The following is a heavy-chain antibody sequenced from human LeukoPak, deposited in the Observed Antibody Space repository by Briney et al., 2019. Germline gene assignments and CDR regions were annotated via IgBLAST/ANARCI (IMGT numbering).Heavy chain of an antibody. Sequence: PGRSLRLSCAASGFTFDDYAMHWVRQPPGKGLEWVSGINWTGDVIRYADSVKGRFTISRDNAMNSLYLQINSLRTEDTAFYYCAKGSRDSRAYWLYFDYWGQGTLVTVSS. CDR2: INWTGDVI. J-gene: IGHJ4*02. CDR1: GFTFDDYA. V-gene: IGHV3-9*01. CDR3: AKGSRDSRAYWLYFDY. D-gene: IGHD3-22*01.